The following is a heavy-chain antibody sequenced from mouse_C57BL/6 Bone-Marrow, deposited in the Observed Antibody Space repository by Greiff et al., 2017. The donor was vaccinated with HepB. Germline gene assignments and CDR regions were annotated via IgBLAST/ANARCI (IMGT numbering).Heavy chain of an antibody. Sequence: VQLQQPGAELVKPGASVKLSCKASGYTFTSYWMQWVKQRPGQGLEWIGEIDPSDSYTNYNQKFKGKATLTVDTSSSTAYMQLSSLTSEDSAVYYCARMTTVEDVWGTGTTVTVSS. J-gene: IGHJ1*03. D-gene: IGHD1-1*01. V-gene: IGHV1-50*01. CDR3: ARMTTVEDV. CDR1: GYTFTSYW. CDR2: IDPSDSYT.